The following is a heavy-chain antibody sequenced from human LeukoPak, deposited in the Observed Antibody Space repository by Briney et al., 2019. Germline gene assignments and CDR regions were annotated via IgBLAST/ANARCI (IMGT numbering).Heavy chain of an antibody. J-gene: IGHJ4*02. Sequence: GGSLGLSCAASGFTFNNYAMSWVRQAPGKGLEWVSGIRDSGSNTWYADSVKGRFTISRDNAKNSLYLQMNSLRAEDTAVYYCARDPGHYDFWSGYSDYWGQGTLVTVSS. D-gene: IGHD3-3*01. V-gene: IGHV3-21*01. CDR2: IRDSGSNT. CDR1: GFTFNNYA. CDR3: ARDPGHYDFWSGYSDY.